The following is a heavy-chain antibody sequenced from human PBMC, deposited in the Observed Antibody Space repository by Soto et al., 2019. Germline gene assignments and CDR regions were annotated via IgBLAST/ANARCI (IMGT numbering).Heavy chain of an antibody. D-gene: IGHD3-10*01. J-gene: IGHJ6*02. V-gene: IGHV1-69*06. Sequence: QLQLEQSGPEVKKPGSSVKVSCKASGRSFSSDGVSRVRQAPGQGLEWMGGIIPVFGNTKYVQRFQGRLTITADKSTSTVYMEMSSLSSEDTAVYFCARGQYYSSGSAATSYFYFGIDVWGQGTTVIVSS. CDR2: IIPVFGNT. CDR1: GRSFSSDG. CDR3: ARGQYYSSGSAATSYFYFGIDV.